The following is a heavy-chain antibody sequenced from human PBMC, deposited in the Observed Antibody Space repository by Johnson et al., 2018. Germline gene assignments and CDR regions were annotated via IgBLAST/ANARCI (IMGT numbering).Heavy chain of an antibody. CDR3: ARCRGYSVYDFYYYGMDV. J-gene: IGHJ6*02. V-gene: IGHV3-23*01. CDR1: GFTFSNYA. CDR2: ISGSGDDT. D-gene: IGHD5/OR15-5a*01. Sequence: VQLREAGGGLVQPRGSLGLCCAASGFTFSNYAMTWVRQAPGKGLDWVSGISGSGDDTYYADSVKGRFTVSRDNSRSTVYLQMNSLRVEDTALYYCARCRGYSVYDFYYYGMDVWGQGTTVTVSS.